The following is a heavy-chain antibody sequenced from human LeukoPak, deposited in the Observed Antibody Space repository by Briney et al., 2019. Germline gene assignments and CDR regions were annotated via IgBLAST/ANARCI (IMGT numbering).Heavy chain of an antibody. D-gene: IGHD1-26*01. Sequence: ASVKVSCKASGYTFSSYYVHWVRQAPGKGLEWLGGFDPEDGEIIYAQKFQGRVTMSDDTSTDTAYMELGSLRSDDTAVYYCAADRGDYSGSYWTAFDIWGQGTMVTVSS. CDR3: AADRGDYSGSYWTAFDI. CDR1: GYTFSSYY. V-gene: IGHV1-24*01. J-gene: IGHJ3*02. CDR2: FDPEDGEI.